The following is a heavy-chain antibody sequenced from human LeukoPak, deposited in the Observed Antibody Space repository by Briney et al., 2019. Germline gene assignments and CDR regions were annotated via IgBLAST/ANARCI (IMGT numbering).Heavy chain of an antibody. CDR1: GGSISSGGYP. CDR2: IYHSGST. Sequence: PSETLSLTCAVSGGSISSGGYPWSWIRQPPGKGLEWIGYIYHSGSTYYNPSLKSRVTISVDRSKNQFSLKLSSVTAADTAVYYCARGNPIMITFGGVISGYFDYWGQGTLVTVSS. D-gene: IGHD3-16*02. J-gene: IGHJ4*02. CDR3: ARGNPIMITFGGVISGYFDY. V-gene: IGHV4-30-2*01.